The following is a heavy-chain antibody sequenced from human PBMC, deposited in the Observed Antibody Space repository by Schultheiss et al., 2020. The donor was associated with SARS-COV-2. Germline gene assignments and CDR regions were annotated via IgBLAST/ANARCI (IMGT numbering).Heavy chain of an antibody. CDR2: ISGSGGST. CDR1: GFTFSSNY. J-gene: IGHJ4*02. D-gene: IGHD3-3*01. CDR3: AKGAVNYDFWSGSDY. V-gene: IGHV3-23*01. Sequence: GESLKISCAASGFTFSSNYMSWVRQAPGKGLEWVSAISGSGGSTYYADSVKGRFTISRDNSKNTLYLQMNSLRAEDTAVYYCAKGAVNYDFWSGSDYWGQGTLVTVSS.